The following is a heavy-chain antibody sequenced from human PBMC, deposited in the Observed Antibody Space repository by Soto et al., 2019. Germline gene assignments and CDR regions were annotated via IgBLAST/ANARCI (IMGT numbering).Heavy chain of an antibody. CDR3: ARDTRYNSSGWLGNYYYSGMDV. Sequence: GASVKVSCKASGYTFTGYYMHWVRQAPGQGLEWMGWINPNSGGTNYAQKFQGWVTMTRDTSISTAYMELSRLRSDDTAVYYCARDTRYNSSGWLGNYYYSGMDVWGQGTTVTVSS. CDR2: INPNSGGT. D-gene: IGHD6-19*01. CDR1: GYTFTGYY. J-gene: IGHJ6*02. V-gene: IGHV1-2*04.